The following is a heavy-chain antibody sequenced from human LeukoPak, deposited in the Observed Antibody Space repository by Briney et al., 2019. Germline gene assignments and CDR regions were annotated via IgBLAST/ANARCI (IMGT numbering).Heavy chain of an antibody. CDR1: GGSISSGSYY. CDR3: ASFDWGEDYGDYETARYFDY. CDR2: IYTSGST. Sequence: SQILSLTCTVSGGSISSGSYYWSWIRQPAGKGLEWIGRIYTSGSTNYNPSLKSRVTISVDTSKNQFSLKLSSVTAADTAVYYCASFDWGEDYGDYETARYFDYWGQGALVTVSS. J-gene: IGHJ4*02. D-gene: IGHD4-17*01. V-gene: IGHV4-61*02.